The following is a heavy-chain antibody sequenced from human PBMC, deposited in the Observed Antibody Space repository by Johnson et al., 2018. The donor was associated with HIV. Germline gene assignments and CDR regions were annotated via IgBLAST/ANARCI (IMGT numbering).Heavy chain of an antibody. CDR2: ISYDGSNK. V-gene: IGHV3-30-3*01. CDR1: GFTFSSYA. CDR3: AKGGLRFNMVRGGSDAFDI. J-gene: IGHJ3*02. Sequence: QVQLVESGGGVVQPGRSLRLSCAAPGFTFSSYAMHWVRQAPGKGLEWVAVISYDGSNKYYADSVKGRFTISRDNSKNTLYLRMNSLRAEDTAVYYCAKGGLRFNMVRGGSDAFDIWGQGTMVTVSS. D-gene: IGHD3-10*01.